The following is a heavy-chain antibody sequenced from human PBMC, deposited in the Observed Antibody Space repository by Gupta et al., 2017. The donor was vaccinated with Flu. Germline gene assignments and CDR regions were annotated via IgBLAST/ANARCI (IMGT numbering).Heavy chain of an antibody. CDR2: INPDGSST. CDR1: GFTFSSSY. J-gene: IGHJ4*02. V-gene: IGHV3-74*03. D-gene: IGHD4-17*01. CDR3: ATVTSGC. Sequence: EVQLVESGGGLVQPGGSLILSCPASGFTFSSSYLPGVRQAPGKGLVLVSRINPDGSSTTYPEAVKGRFTISRDNAKITLYLQMNSLGDDDTVVYYCATVTSGCWGQGTLVTVSS.